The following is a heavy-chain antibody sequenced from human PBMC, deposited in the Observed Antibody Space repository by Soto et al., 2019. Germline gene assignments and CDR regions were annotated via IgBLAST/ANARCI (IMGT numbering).Heavy chain of an antibody. CDR1: GGAIGGYY. CDR3: ARGRGSGYYCAI. CDR2: IYYSGST. J-gene: IGHJ4*02. V-gene: IGHV4-59*01. Sequence: SETLSLTCSLSGGAIGGYYWSWIRQPPGKGLEWIGYIYYSGSTNYNPSLKSRVTISVDTSKNQFSLKLSSVTAADRAVYYCARGRGSGYYCAIWGQGTLVTVSS. D-gene: IGHD3-22*01.